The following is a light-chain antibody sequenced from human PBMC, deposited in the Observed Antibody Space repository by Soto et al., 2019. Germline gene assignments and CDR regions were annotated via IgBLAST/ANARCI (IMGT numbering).Light chain of an antibody. Sequence: QSALTQPASVSGSPGQSITISCTGTSSDIGSYDLVSWYQQHPGKAPKLMIYEVSKRPSGVSNRFSGSKSGNTASLTISGLQAEDEADYYCCSHAGSSTHVVFGGGTKVTVL. CDR1: SSDIGSYDL. V-gene: IGLV2-23*02. CDR2: EVS. CDR3: CSHAGSSTHVV. J-gene: IGLJ2*01.